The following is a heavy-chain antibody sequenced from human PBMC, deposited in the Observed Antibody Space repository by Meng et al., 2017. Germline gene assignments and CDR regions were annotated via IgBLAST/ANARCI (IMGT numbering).Heavy chain of an antibody. CDR2: INHSGST. J-gene: IGHJ4*02. Sequence: QGQLQRWGAGLLKPSENLSLTCAVYGGSFSGYYWSWIRQPPGKGLEWIGEINHSGSTNYNPSLKSRVTISVDTSKNQFSLKLSSVTAADTAVYYCARGRYFDWLSYRYYFDYWGQGTLVTVSS. CDR3: ARGRYFDWLSYRYYFDY. D-gene: IGHD3-9*01. V-gene: IGHV4-34*01. CDR1: GGSFSGYY.